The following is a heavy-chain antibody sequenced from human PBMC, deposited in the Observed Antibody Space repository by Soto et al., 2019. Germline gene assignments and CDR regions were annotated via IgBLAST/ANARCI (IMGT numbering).Heavy chain of an antibody. Sequence: EVQVVESGGGLVQPGGSLTLSCVVSGSTIDDYAMHWVRQVPGKGLEWVSGIFWVGGGTGYADSVKGRFTISRDRAKNFLALQMSRRRIEATAVYYCGKDLRPGGLESWGQGTLVTVSS. CDR2: IFWVGGGT. CDR1: GSTIDDYA. J-gene: IGHJ4*02. V-gene: IGHV3-9*01. CDR3: GKDLRPGGLES. D-gene: IGHD3-16*01.